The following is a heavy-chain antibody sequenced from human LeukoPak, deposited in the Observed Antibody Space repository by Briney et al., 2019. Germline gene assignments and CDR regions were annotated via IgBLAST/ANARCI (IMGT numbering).Heavy chain of an antibody. J-gene: IGHJ4*02. Sequence: GGSLRLSCAASGFTFSSYDMHWVRQTTGKGLEWVSGIGTAGATFYPGSVKGRFTISRENAKNSLYLQMNSLRAGDTAVYYCTRATAGFDYWGQGTLVTVSS. CDR2: IGTAGAT. CDR1: GFTFSSYD. CDR3: TRATAGFDY. V-gene: IGHV3-13*01.